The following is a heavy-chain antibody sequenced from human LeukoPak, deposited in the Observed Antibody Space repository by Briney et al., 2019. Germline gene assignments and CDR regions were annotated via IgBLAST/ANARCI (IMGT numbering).Heavy chain of an antibody. CDR3: ARDIVEMATNAISGDLHWFDP. Sequence: SVKVSCKASGGTFSSYAISWVRQAPGQGLEWMGGIIPIFGTANYAQKFQGRVTITSDESTSTAYMELSSLRSEDTAVYYCARDIVEMATNAISGDLHWFDPWGQGTLVTVSS. V-gene: IGHV1-69*13. CDR2: IIPIFGTA. J-gene: IGHJ5*02. D-gene: IGHD5-24*01. CDR1: GGTFSSYA.